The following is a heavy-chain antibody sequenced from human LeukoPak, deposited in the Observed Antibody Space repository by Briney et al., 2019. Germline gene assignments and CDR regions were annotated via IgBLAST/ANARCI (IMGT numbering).Heavy chain of an antibody. D-gene: IGHD3-22*01. Sequence: PSETLSLTCTVSGGSISSSSYYWGWIRQPPGTGLEWIGSIYYSGSTYYNPSLKSRVTISVDTSKNQFSLKLSSVTAADTAVYYCARHFPYYYDSSGYFDYWGQGTLVTVSS. CDR2: IYYSGST. J-gene: IGHJ4*02. CDR1: GGSISSSSYY. V-gene: IGHV4-39*01. CDR3: ARHFPYYYDSSGYFDY.